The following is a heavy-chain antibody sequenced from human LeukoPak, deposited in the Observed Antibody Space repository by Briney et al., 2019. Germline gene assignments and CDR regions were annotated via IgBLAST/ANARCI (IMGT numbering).Heavy chain of an antibody. V-gene: IGHV1-69*01. CDR2: IIPIFGTA. D-gene: IGHD4-17*01. CDR1: GGTFSSYA. Sequence: GASVKVSCKASGGTFSSYAISWVRQAPGQGLEWMGGIIPIFGTANYAQKFQGRVTITADESTSTAYMELSSLRSEGTAAYYCARNYGDYVGPFDYWGQGTLVTVSS. CDR3: ARNYGDYVGPFDY. J-gene: IGHJ4*02.